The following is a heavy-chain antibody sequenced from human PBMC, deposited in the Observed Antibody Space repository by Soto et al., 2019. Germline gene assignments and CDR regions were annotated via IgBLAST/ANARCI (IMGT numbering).Heavy chain of an antibody. V-gene: IGHV4-59*12. CDR1: GCGIMSYD. Sequence: SETLSRTCTVAGCGIMSYDWSFSLQPPGKGLEWIGYIYYSGSTNYNPSLQRRVTISVDTSKNQFSLKLSSVTAAHTAVYYCARVLLGSSGYHPSDPWGQGPMVTVSS. CDR2: IYYSGST. J-gene: IGHJ5*02. CDR3: ARVLLGSSGYHPSDP. D-gene: IGHD3-22*01.